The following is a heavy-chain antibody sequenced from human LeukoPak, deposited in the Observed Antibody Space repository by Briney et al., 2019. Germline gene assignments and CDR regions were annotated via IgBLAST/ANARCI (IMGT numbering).Heavy chain of an antibody. CDR2: IIPIFGTA. J-gene: IGHJ4*02. CDR3: ARDPQYSSSWGIFDY. CDR1: GGTFSSYA. D-gene: IGHD6-13*01. V-gene: IGHV1-69*13. Sequence: SVKVSCKASGGTFSSYAISWVRQAHGQGLEWMGGIIPIFGTANYAQKFQGRVTITADESTSTAYMELSSLRSEDTAVYYCARDPQYSSSWGIFDYWGQGTLVTVSS.